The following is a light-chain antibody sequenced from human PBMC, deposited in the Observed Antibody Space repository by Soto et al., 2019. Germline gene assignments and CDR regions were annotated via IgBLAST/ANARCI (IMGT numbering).Light chain of an antibody. CDR2: SAS. CDR1: QNIRTY. J-gene: IGKJ2*01. CDR3: QQGHSTPYT. V-gene: IGKV1-39*01. Sequence: DIQMTQSPYSVSASVGDSVTITCRASQNIRTYLNWYQQKPGRAPKLLIHSASALPSGVPSRFSGSGSGTEFTLTMSGLQPEDFATYYCQQGHSTPYTLGQGTKVDI.